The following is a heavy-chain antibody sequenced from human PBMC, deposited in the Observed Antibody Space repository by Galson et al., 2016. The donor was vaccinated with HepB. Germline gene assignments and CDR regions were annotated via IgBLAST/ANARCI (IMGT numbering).Heavy chain of an antibody. CDR3: ARERIVLLWFGEPGGMDV. CDR1: GFTFSSYG. CDR2: IWYDGSNN. J-gene: IGHJ6*02. Sequence: SLRLSCAASGFTFSSYGMHWVRQAPGKGLEWVAVIWYDGSNNYYADSVKGRFTISRDNSKNTLYLQMNSLRAEDTAVYYCARERIVLLWFGEPGGMDVWGQGTTVTVSS. V-gene: IGHV3-33*01. D-gene: IGHD3-10*01.